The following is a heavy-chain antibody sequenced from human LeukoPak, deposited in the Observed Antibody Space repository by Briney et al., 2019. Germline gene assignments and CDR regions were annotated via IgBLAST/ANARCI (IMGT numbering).Heavy chain of an antibody. CDR2: ISSSSRYI. V-gene: IGHV3-21*01. Sequence: PGGSLRLSCAASGLTFSNYSMIWVRQAPGKGLEWVSSISSSSRYIYYADSMKGRFTISRDNAKNSLYLQMNSLRAEDTAVYYCARTPAVAVFDYWGQGTLVTVSS. CDR1: GLTFSNYS. D-gene: IGHD6-19*01. CDR3: ARTPAVAVFDY. J-gene: IGHJ4*02.